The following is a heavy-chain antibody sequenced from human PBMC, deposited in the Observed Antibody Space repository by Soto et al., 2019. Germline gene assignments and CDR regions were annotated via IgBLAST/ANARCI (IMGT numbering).Heavy chain of an antibody. V-gene: IGHV6-1*01. Sequence: PSQTLSLTCAISGDSVSSNSAAWSWIRQSPSRGLEWLGRTYYRSKWYNDYAVSVRSRITIKPDTSKNQFSLQLNSVTPEDTAVYYCARGYCSGDSCHNWYDPWGQGTLVTAPQ. D-gene: IGHD2-15*01. CDR1: GDSVSSNSAA. CDR3: ARGYCSGDSCHNWYDP. J-gene: IGHJ5*02. CDR2: TYYRSKWYN.